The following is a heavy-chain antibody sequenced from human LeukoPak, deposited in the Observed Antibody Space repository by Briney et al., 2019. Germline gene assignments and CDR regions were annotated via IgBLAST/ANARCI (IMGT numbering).Heavy chain of an antibody. CDR1: GFTFSDYY. Sequence: GGSLRLSCAASGFTFSDYYMSWIRQAPGKGLEWVSYISSSGSTIYYADSVKGRFTISRDNAKNSLYLQMNSLRAEDTAVYYCATRSITMVRGVTFFDYWGQGTLVTVSS. D-gene: IGHD3-10*01. J-gene: IGHJ4*02. V-gene: IGHV3-11*01. CDR2: ISSSGSTI. CDR3: ATRSITMVRGVTFFDY.